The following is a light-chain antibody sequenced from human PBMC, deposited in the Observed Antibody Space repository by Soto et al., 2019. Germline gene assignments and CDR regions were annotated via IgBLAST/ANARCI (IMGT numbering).Light chain of an antibody. J-gene: IGKJ4*01. CDR3: QQYDNDELT. CDR1: QSITSW. CDR2: KAS. Sequence: DLQMTQSPSTLSASVGDRVTITCRASQSITSWLAWYQQKPGKAPKLLIYKASTLESGVPSRFSGRGSGTEFTLTISSLQPDDFATYYCQQYDNDELTFGGGTKVEI. V-gene: IGKV1-5*03.